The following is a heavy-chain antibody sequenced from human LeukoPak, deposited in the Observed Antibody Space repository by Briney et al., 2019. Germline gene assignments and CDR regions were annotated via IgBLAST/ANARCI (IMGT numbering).Heavy chain of an antibody. D-gene: IGHD2-2*02. CDR2: ISRDGSST. J-gene: IGHJ4*02. CDR3: ARDCSDTGCYNTAFDY. CDR1: GFTFSNNW. V-gene: IGHV3-74*01. Sequence: GGSLRLSCAASGFTFSNNWMHWVRQAPGKGLVWVSRISRDGSSTSYADSVKGRFTISRDNAKNTLYLQMNTLRAEDTAVYYYARDCSDTGCYNTAFDYWGQGTLVTVSS.